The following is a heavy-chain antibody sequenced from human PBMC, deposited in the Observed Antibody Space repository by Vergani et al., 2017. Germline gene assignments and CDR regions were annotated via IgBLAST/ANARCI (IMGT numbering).Heavy chain of an antibody. Sequence: QVQLVQSGAEVKKPGSSVKVSCKASGGTFSSYAISWVRQAPGQGLEWMGGIIPIFGTANYAQKFQGRVTITADESTSTAYMGLSSLRSEDTAVYYCARDVRATHSSSWYYFDYWGQGTLVTVSS. D-gene: IGHD6-13*01. CDR2: IIPIFGTA. J-gene: IGHJ4*02. CDR1: GGTFSSYA. CDR3: ARDVRATHSSSWYYFDY. V-gene: IGHV1-69*01.